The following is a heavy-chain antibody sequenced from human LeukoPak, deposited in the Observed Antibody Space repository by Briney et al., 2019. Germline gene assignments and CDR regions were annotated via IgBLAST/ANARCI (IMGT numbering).Heavy chain of an antibody. CDR3: ARVDYGDKGYFDY. Sequence: SETLSLTCTVSGGSIRSYYWSWIRQPPGKGLEWIGYIYSSGSTNYNPSLKSRVTISVDTSKNQFSLKLSSVTAADTAVYYCARVDYGDKGYFDYWGQGTLVTVSS. CDR2: IYSSGST. J-gene: IGHJ4*02. CDR1: GGSIRSYY. D-gene: IGHD4-17*01. V-gene: IGHV4-59*01.